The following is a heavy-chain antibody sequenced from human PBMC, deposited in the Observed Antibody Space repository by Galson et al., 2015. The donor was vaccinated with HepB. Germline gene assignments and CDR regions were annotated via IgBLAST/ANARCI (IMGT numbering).Heavy chain of an antibody. Sequence: SVKVSCKVSGYTLTELSMHWVRQAPGKGLEWMGGFDPEDGETIYAQKFQGRVTMTEDTSTDTAYMELSSLRSEDTAVYYCATARGGYSSSWYGSFDYWGQGTLVTVSS. J-gene: IGHJ4*02. CDR3: ATARGGYSSSWYGSFDY. D-gene: IGHD6-13*01. CDR2: FDPEDGET. V-gene: IGHV1-24*01. CDR1: GYTLTELS.